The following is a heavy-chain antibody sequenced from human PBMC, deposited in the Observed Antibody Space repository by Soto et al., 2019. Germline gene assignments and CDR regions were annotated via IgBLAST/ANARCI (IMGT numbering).Heavy chain of an antibody. Sequence: SQTLSLTCTVYGGSFTGYYWSWIRQPPGKGLVWSGEINHSGSTNYNPSLKSRVTISVDTSKNQFSLKLSSVTAADTAVYYCARGEIMITFGGVMGLRTGALFDPWGQRTLVTASS. CDR2: INHSGST. CDR1: GGSFTGYY. D-gene: IGHD3-16*01. V-gene: IGHV4-34*01. CDR3: ARGEIMITFGGVMGLRTGALFDP. J-gene: IGHJ5*02.